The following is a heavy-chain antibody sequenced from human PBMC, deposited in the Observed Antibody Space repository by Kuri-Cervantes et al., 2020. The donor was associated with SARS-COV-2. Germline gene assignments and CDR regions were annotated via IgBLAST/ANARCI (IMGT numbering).Heavy chain of an antibody. V-gene: IGHV4-59*08. CDR3: ARLSPIGMVRGVAFDP. Sequence: SETLSLTCTVSGGSVSGYYWSWIRQSAGEGLEWIGYIYYSGSTNYNPSLKSRVTISVDTSKNQFSLKLSSVTAADTAVYYCARLSPIGMVRGVAFDPWGQGTLVTVSS. J-gene: IGHJ5*02. CDR2: IYYSGST. CDR1: GGSVSGYY. D-gene: IGHD3-10*01.